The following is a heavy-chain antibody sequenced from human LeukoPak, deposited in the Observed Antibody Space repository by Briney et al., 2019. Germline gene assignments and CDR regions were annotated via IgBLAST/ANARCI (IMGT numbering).Heavy chain of an antibody. Sequence: ASVKVSCTASGGTFSSYAISWVRQAPGQGLEWMAWISAYNGNTNYAQKFQGRLTMTTETSTSTAYMELRSLRSDDTAVYYCARAQYGMDVWGQGTAVTVSS. CDR2: ISAYNGNT. CDR3: ARAQYGMDV. V-gene: IGHV1-18*01. J-gene: IGHJ6*02. CDR1: GGTFSSYA.